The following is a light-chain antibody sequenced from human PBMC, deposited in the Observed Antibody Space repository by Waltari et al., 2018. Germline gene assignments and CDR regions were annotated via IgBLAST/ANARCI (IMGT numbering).Light chain of an antibody. Sequence: IVMTQSPSSFSASTGDRVTITCRASQGISSYLAWYQQKPGQAPKLLIYAASTLQSGVPSRFSGSGSGTDFTLTISCLQSEDFATYFCQHYYNYPWTFGQGTKVEIK. V-gene: IGKV1-8*01. CDR2: AAS. CDR1: QGISSY. CDR3: QHYYNYPWT. J-gene: IGKJ1*01.